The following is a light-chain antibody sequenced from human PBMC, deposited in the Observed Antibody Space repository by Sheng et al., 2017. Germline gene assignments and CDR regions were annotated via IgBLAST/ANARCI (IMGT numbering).Light chain of an antibody. V-gene: IGKV1-17*01. Sequence: DIQMTQSPSSLSASVGDRVTITCRASQGIGTQLIWFQQKPGKVPKRLIYAASTLQSGVPSRFSGSGSGTEFTLTISSLQPDDFATYQCLQNGAFPYSFGQGTKLEI. CDR2: AAS. CDR3: LQNGAFPYS. CDR1: QGIGTQ. J-gene: IGKJ2*03.